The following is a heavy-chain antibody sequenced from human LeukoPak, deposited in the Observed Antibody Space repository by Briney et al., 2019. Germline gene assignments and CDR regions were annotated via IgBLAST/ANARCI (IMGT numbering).Heavy chain of an antibody. V-gene: IGHV3-30*02. Sequence: GGSLRLSCAASGFIFNTYVMHWVRQAPGKGLEWLAFIRYDGSNKSYADSVKGRFTISRDNTKNSLYLQMYSLRAEDTAVYYCAKDGGSDPDSFDIWGQGTMVTVSS. J-gene: IGHJ3*02. CDR2: IRYDGSNK. CDR1: GFIFNTYV. D-gene: IGHD2-15*01. CDR3: AKDGGSDPDSFDI.